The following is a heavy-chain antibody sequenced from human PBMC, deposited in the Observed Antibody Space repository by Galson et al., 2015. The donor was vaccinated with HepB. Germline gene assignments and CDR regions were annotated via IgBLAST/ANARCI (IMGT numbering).Heavy chain of an antibody. CDR1: GFTVSSNY. J-gene: IGHJ6*02. Sequence: SLRLSCAASGFTVSSNYMSWVRQAPGKGLEWVSVIYSGGSTYYADSVKGRFTISRDNSKNTLYLQMNSLRAEDTAVYYCARALSSDPGVATIYGMDVWGQGTTVTVSS. D-gene: IGHD5-12*01. CDR3: ARALSSDPGVATIYGMDV. CDR2: IYSGGST. V-gene: IGHV3-66*01.